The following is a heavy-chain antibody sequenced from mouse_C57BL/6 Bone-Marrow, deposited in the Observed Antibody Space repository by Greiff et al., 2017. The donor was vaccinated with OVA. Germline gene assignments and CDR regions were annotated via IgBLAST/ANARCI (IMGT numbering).Heavy chain of an antibody. CDR1: GYTFTSYW. V-gene: IGHV1-52*01. J-gene: IGHJ4*01. CDR2: IDPSDSET. Sequence: VQLQQPGAELVRPGSSVKLSCKASGYTFTSYWMHWVKQRPIQGLEWIGNIDPSDSETHYNQKFKDKATLTVDKSSSTAYMQLSSLTSEDSAVYYCARTGTGYYAMDYWGQGTSVTVSS. CDR3: ARTGTGYYAMDY. D-gene: IGHD4-1*01.